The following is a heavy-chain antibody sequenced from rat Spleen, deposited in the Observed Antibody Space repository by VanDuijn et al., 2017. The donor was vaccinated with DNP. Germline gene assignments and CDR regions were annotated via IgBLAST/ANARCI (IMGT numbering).Heavy chain of an antibody. V-gene: IGHV5-22*01. Sequence: EVQLVESGGGLVQPGGSLKLSCAASGFTFSDYYMAWVRQAPTKGLEWVAYIGSDGYAPYYGDSVKGRFTISRDNAKNTVDMQLSSLRSEDTAIYYCVRGSLDHWGQGVMVTVTS. J-gene: IGHJ2*01. CDR3: VRGSLDH. CDR2: IGSDGYAP. CDR1: GFTFSDYY.